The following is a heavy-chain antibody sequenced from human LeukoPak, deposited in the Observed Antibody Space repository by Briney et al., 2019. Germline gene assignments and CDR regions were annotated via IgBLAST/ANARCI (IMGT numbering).Heavy chain of an antibody. CDR3: AHISSSWPDY. Sequence: GGSLRLSCAASGXTFSNYWMSWVRQAPGKGLEWVSAISGSGGSTYYADSVKGRFTISRDNSKNTLYLQMNSLRAEDTAVYYCAHISSSWPDYWGQGTLVTVSS. V-gene: IGHV3-23*01. CDR1: GXTFSNYW. CDR2: ISGSGGST. J-gene: IGHJ4*02. D-gene: IGHD6-13*01.